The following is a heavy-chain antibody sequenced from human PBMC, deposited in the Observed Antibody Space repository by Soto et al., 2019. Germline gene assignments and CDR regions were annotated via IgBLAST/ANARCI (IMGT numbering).Heavy chain of an antibody. CDR1: GGTFSSYA. CDR2: IIPIFGTA. CDR3: ARDNYDYGDYALGYY. J-gene: IGHJ4*02. V-gene: IGHV1-69*13. D-gene: IGHD4-17*01. Sequence: ASVKVSCKASGGTFSSYAISWVRQAPGQGLEWMGGIIPIFGTANYAQKFQGRVTITADESTSTAYMELSSLRSEDTAVYYCARDNYDYGDYALGYYWGQGTLVTVSS.